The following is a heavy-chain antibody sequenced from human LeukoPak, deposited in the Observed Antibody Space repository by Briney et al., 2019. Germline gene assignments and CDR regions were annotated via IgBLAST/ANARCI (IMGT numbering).Heavy chain of an antibody. D-gene: IGHD3-3*01. CDR1: GVSISSYY. Sequence: SSETLSLTCTVSGVSISSYYWSWIRQPAGKGLEWIGRIYTSGSTNYNPSLKSRVTMSVDTSKNQFSLKLSSVTAADTAVYYCARESYDFWSGYYTVIDYWGQGTLVTVSS. CDR2: IYTSGST. CDR3: ARESYDFWSGYYTVIDY. V-gene: IGHV4-4*07. J-gene: IGHJ4*02.